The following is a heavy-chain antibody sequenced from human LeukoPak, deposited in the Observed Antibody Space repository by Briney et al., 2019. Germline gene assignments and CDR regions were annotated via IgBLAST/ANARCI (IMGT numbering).Heavy chain of an antibody. CDR2: INPSGGST. D-gene: IGHD5-12*01. J-gene: IGHJ4*02. CDR3: ARVSSGYDFDY. CDR1: GYTFTSYY. V-gene: IGHV1-46*01. Sequence: ASVKVSCKATGYTFTSYYMHWVRQAPGQGLEWMGIINPSGGSTSYAQKFQGRVTMTRDTSTSTVYMELSSLRSEDTAVYYCARVSSGYDFDYWGQGTLVTVSS.